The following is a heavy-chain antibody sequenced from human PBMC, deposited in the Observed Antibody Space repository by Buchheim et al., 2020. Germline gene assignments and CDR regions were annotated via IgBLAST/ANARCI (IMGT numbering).Heavy chain of an antibody. J-gene: IGHJ4*02. CDR2: INYSGTT. D-gene: IGHD5-18*01. CDR3: ARRRTAMVDF. V-gene: IGHV4-39*01. Sequence: QLQLQESGPGLVKPSETLSLTCTVSGGSITSSSYYWGWIRQPPGKGLEWIGSINYSGTTYYNPSLKSRVTISVDTYKNKFSLKLSSVTTADTAVYYCARRRTAMVDFWGQGTL. CDR1: GGSITSSSYY.